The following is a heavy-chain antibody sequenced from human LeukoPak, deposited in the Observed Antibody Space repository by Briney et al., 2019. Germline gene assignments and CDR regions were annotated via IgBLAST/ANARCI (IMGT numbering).Heavy chain of an antibody. D-gene: IGHD1-20*01. CDR2: IYSGDSDA. J-gene: IGHJ4*02. Sequence: GAALKISSRGAGYSFTSYWICWGLQMPPESLVGLVVIYSGDSDARYSPSFQGQVTISADKSISTAYLQWSSLKASDTAMYYCARRTIAGTIGLYYFDHWGQGTLVTVSS. CDR3: ARRTIAGTIGLYYFDH. V-gene: IGHV5-51*01. CDR1: GYSFTSYW.